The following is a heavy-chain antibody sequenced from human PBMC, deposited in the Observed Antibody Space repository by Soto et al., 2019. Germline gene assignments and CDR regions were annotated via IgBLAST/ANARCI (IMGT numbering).Heavy chain of an antibody. CDR1: GGTFSSYA. CDR3: ARGGYYYDSSGYPFDY. Sequence: QVQLVQSGAEVKKPGSSVKVSCKASGGTFSSYAISWVRQAPGQGLEWMGGIIPIFGTANYAQKFQGRVTITADESTSTAYMELGSLRSEDTAVDYCARGGYYYDSSGYPFDYWGQGTLVTVSS. D-gene: IGHD3-22*01. V-gene: IGHV1-69*12. CDR2: IIPIFGTA. J-gene: IGHJ4*02.